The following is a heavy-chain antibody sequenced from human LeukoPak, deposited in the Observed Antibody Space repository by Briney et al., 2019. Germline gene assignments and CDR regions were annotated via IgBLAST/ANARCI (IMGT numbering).Heavy chain of an antibody. CDR3: AREPSRGSGWVY. Sequence: PSETLSLTCAVYGGSFSGYYWSWIRQPPGKGLEWIGYIYYSGSTNYNPSLKSRVTISVDTSKNQFSLKLSSVTAADTAVYYCAREPSRGSGWVYWGQGTLVTVSS. CDR1: GGSFSGYY. D-gene: IGHD6-19*01. J-gene: IGHJ4*02. V-gene: IGHV4-59*01. CDR2: IYYSGST.